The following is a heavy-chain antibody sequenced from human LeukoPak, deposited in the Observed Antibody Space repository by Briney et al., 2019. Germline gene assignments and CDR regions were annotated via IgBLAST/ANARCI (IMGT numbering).Heavy chain of an antibody. CDR1: GGSISSYY. CDR3: ARASWFDP. CDR2: IYYSGST. J-gene: IGHJ5*02. Sequence: SESLSLTCTVSGGSISSYYWSWIRQPPGKGLEWIGYIYYSGSTNYNPSLKSRVTISVDTSKNQFSLKLSSVTAADTAVYYCARASWFDPWGQGTLVTVSS. V-gene: IGHV4-59*01.